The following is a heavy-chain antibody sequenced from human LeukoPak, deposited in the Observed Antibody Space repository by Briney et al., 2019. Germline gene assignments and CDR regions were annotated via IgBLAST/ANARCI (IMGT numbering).Heavy chain of an antibody. J-gene: IGHJ4*02. Sequence: GGSLRLSCAASGFTFSSYWMHWVRQAPGKGLVWGSRINSDGSSTTYADSVKGRFTISRDNAKNTLYLQMNSLRAEDTAVYYCARVGPYSSGLYYFDYWGQGTLVTVSS. V-gene: IGHV3-74*03. CDR3: ARVGPYSSGLYYFDY. D-gene: IGHD6-19*01. CDR2: INSDGSST. CDR1: GFTFSSYW.